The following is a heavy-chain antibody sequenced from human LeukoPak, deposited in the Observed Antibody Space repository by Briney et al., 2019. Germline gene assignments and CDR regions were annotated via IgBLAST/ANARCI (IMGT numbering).Heavy chain of an antibody. V-gene: IGHV3-30*18. CDR1: GFTFSSYG. Sequence: GGSLRLSCAASGFTFSSYGMHWVRQAPGKGLEWVAVISYDGSNKYYADSVKGRSTISRDNSKNTLYLQMNSLRAGDTAVYYCAKEGTTISWDYYYGMDVWGQGTTVTVSS. D-gene: IGHD3-3*01. J-gene: IGHJ6*02. CDR3: AKEGTTISWDYYYGMDV. CDR2: ISYDGSNK.